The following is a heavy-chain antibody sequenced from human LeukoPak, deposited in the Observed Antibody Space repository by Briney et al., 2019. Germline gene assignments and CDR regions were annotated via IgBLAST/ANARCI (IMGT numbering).Heavy chain of an antibody. CDR2: LYSGGST. J-gene: IGHJ3*02. Sequence: GGSLRLSCAASGFTVSDNYMTWVRQAPGKGLEWVSILYSGGSTFYADSVKGRFTISRDNSKNTLYLRMNSLTAEDTAVYYCARASSVVVAAATAFDIWGQGTMVTVSS. D-gene: IGHD2-15*01. V-gene: IGHV3-53*01. CDR1: GFTVSDNY. CDR3: ARASSVVVAAATAFDI.